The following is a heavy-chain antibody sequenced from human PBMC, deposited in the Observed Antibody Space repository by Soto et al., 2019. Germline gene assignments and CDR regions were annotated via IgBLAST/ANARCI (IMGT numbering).Heavy chain of an antibody. Sequence: GGSLRLSCAASGFTFSSYSMNWVRQAPGKGLEWVSSISSSSSYIYYADSVKGRFTISRDNAKNSLYLQMNSLRAEDTAVYYCARGQPIDCTNGVCSQYYFDYWGQGTLVTVSS. V-gene: IGHV3-21*01. CDR1: GFTFSSYS. CDR3: ARGQPIDCTNGVCSQYYFDY. D-gene: IGHD2-8*01. CDR2: ISSSSSYI. J-gene: IGHJ4*02.